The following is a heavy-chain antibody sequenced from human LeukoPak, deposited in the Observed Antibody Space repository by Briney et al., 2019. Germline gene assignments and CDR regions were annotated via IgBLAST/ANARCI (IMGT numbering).Heavy chain of an antibody. J-gene: IGHJ4*02. CDR3: ARDSSPYYYDSSGTPDY. CDR2: INSDGSST. D-gene: IGHD3-22*01. Sequence: GGSLRLSCAASGFTFSSYWMHWVRQAPGKGLVWVSRINSDGSSTSYADSVKGRFTISRDNAKNTLYLQMNSLRAEDTAVYYCARDSSPYYYDSSGTPDYWGQGTLVTVSS. CDR1: GFTFSSYW. V-gene: IGHV3-74*01.